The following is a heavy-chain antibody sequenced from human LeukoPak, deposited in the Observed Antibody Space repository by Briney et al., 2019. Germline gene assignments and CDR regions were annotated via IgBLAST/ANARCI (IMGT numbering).Heavy chain of an antibody. CDR1: GYTFTGYY. CDR3: ASGFGGSGYSFDY. D-gene: IGHD3-22*01. V-gene: IGHV1-2*02. Sequence: ASVKVSCKASGYTFTGYYMYWVRQAPGQGLEWMGWINPNSGGTNYAQKFQGRVTMTRDTSISTAYMELSRLRSDDTAVYYCASGFGGSGYSFDYWGQGTLVTVSS. CDR2: INPNSGGT. J-gene: IGHJ4*02.